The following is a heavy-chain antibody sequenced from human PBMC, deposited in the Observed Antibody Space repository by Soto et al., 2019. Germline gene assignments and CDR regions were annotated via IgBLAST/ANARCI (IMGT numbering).Heavy chain of an antibody. CDR3: LRHGSATFAY. V-gene: IGHV4-4*02. J-gene: IGHJ4*02. CDR2: TSQSGGT. D-gene: IGHD2-15*01. CDR1: GDSLRMTNW. Sequence: QEQLQASGPGLVGPSGTLSLTCAVSGDSLRMTNWWSWVRLPPGAGLEWIGETSQSGGTKYSPSLKRRVNISVDKANNRLTPKLTSVTAADTAVYYCLRHGSATFAYCGQGIPVTVSS.